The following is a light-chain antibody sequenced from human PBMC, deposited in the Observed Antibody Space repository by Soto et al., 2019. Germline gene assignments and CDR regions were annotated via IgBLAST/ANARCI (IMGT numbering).Light chain of an antibody. Sequence: QSVLAQPASVSVSPGQSITISCTGTSSGIRDYNYVSWYQQLPGNAPKLIMYEVSNRPSGISNRFSGSKSGNTASLTISGLQAEDEADYYCSSKSPDFFGTGTKVTVL. CDR3: SSKSPDF. CDR1: SSGIRDYNY. CDR2: EVS. J-gene: IGLJ1*01. V-gene: IGLV2-14*01.